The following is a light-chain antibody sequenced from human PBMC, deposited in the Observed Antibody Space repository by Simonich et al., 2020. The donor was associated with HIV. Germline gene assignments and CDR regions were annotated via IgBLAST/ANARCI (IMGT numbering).Light chain of an antibody. Sequence: EIVLTQSPGTLSLSPGERATLSCRASQSVSSSYLAWYQQKPGLAPRLLIYDASSRATGIPDRFSGSGSGTDFTLTISSLQAEDVAVYYCQQYYGAPITFGQGTRLEI. J-gene: IGKJ5*01. CDR1: QSVSSSY. CDR2: DAS. V-gene: IGKV3D-20*01. CDR3: QQYYGAPIT.